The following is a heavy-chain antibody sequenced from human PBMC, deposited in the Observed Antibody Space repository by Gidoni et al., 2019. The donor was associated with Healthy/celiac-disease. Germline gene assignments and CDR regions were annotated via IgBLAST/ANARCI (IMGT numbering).Heavy chain of an antibody. V-gene: IGHV3-48*03. Sequence: EVQLVESGGGLVQPGGSLRLSCAASGFTFSSYELHWVRPAPGKGLGWGSYISSSGSTIYYAEAVKGRFTTSRDNAKNALYLKMNGLRAEDTAVYYCARATWEPRRGQIDYWGQGTLVTVSS. CDR3: ARATWEPRRGQIDY. CDR1: GFTFSSYE. J-gene: IGHJ4*02. D-gene: IGHD1-26*01. CDR2: ISSSGSTI.